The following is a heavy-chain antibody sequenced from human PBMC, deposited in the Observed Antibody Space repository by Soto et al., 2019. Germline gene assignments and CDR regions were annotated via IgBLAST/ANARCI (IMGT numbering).Heavy chain of an antibody. CDR2: INPSGGST. CDR1: GYTFTSYY. J-gene: IGHJ3*02. Sequence: ASGRVACKASGYTFTSYYMHWVRQAPGQGFEWMGIINPSGGSTSYAQKFQGRVTTTRDTSTSTVYMELSSLRSEDTAVYYCAREGSITIFGVVADAFDIWGQGTMVTVS. CDR3: AREGSITIFGVVADAFDI. V-gene: IGHV1-46*01. D-gene: IGHD3-3*01.